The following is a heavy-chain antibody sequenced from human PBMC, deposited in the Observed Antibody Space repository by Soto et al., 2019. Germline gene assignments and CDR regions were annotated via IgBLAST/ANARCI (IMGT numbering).Heavy chain of an antibody. CDR1: GYTFTSYG. CDR2: ISTYKGNT. V-gene: IGHV1-18*01. CDR3: ATRSPAFDY. Sequence: QVQLVQSGPEVKKPGASVKVSCKTSGYTFTSYGISWVRQAPGQGLEWMGWISTYKGNTNYAQKFQGRVTMITDTSTSTAYMELRSLRSDDTAVYYCATRSPAFDYWGQGTLVTVSS. J-gene: IGHJ4*02.